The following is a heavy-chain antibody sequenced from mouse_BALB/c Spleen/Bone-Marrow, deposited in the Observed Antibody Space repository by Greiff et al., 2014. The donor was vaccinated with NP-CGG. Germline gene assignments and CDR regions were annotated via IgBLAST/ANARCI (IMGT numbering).Heavy chain of an antibody. J-gene: IGHJ2*01. D-gene: IGHD1-1*01. Sequence: QVHVKQSGAELMKPGASVKISCKATGYTFSTYWIEWVKQRPGHGLEWIGEILPGNGNTDYNEKFKGKATFTADTSSNTAYMQLSSLTSEDSAVFYCARHGSSGFDYWGQGTALTVSS. CDR3: ARHGSSGFDY. CDR2: ILPGNGNT. V-gene: IGHV1-9*01. CDR1: GYTFSTYW.